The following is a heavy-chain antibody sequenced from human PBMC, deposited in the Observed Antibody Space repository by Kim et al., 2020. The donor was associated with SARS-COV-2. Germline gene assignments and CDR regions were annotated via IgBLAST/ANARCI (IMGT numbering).Heavy chain of an antibody. CDR2: VFYTGST. CDR1: GDSISSFHYY. V-gene: IGHV4-39*01. CDR3: VRHGSGSFRNGYMDV. J-gene: IGHJ6*03. Sequence: SETLSLTCTVSGDSISSFHYYWGWVRQPPGKGLEWIGNVFYTGSTYYSPSLESRVTVSVDTSKNQFSLQLTSVTAADTAVYYCVRHGSGSFRNGYMDVWG. D-gene: IGHD6-13*01.